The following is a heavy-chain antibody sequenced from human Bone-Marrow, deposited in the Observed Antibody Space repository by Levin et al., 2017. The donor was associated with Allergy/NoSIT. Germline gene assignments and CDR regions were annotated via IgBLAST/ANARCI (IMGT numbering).Heavy chain of an antibody. CDR2: IKQDGSEK. V-gene: IGHV3-7*01. J-gene: IGHJ5*02. Sequence: PGGSLRLSCVASEFIFSSYWMSWVRQAPGKGLEWVANIKQDGSEKYYVDSVKGRFTISRDNAKNSLYLQMNSLRAEDTAVYYCATMGGSGWNRDSNWFDPWGQGTLVTVSS. CDR1: EFIFSSYW. CDR3: ATMGGSGWNRDSNWFDP. D-gene: IGHD6-19*01.